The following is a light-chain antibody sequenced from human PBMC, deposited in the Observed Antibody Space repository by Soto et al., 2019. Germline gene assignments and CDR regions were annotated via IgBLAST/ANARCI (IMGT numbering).Light chain of an antibody. J-gene: IGKJ1*01. Sequence: DIQITQSPSALSASVGDRATITCRASQSISSWLAWYQQKPGKAPKLLIYDASTLQSGVPSRYSGSGSGTEFTLTISNLQPDDFANYYCQQYESYYPWTFGQGTKVDIK. CDR2: DAS. CDR3: QQYESYYPWT. V-gene: IGKV1-5*01. CDR1: QSISSW.